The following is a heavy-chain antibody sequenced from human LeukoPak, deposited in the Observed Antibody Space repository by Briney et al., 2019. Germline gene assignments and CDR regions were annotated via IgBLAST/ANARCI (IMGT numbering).Heavy chain of an antibody. CDR1: GGSISSSSYY. D-gene: IGHD6-6*01. V-gene: IGHV4-39*01. CDR3: ARAIAARRTLDY. Sequence: SETLSLTCTVSGGSISSSSYYWGWIRQPPGKGLEWIGSIYYSGSTYYNPSLKSRVTISVDTSKNQFSLKLSSVTAADTAVYYCARAIAARRTLDYWGQGTLVTVSS. CDR2: IYYSGST. J-gene: IGHJ4*02.